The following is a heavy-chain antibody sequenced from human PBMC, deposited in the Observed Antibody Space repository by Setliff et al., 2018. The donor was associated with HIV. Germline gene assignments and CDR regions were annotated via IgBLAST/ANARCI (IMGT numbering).Heavy chain of an antibody. CDR1: GGSISSGSHY. CDR2: IYYSGTT. CDR3: AREFSSSSFDQ. J-gene: IGHJ4*02. D-gene: IGHD6-6*01. V-gene: IGHV4-39*02. Sequence: SETLSLTCSVSGGSISSGSHYWGWIRQAPGKGLEWIGNIYYSGTTFYNPSFKSRVSISVDTSRNEFSLKLTSVTAADTAVYYCAREFSSSSFDQWGQGTLVTVSS.